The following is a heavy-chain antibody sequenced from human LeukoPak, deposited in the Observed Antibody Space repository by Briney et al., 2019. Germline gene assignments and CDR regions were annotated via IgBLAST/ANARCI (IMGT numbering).Heavy chain of an antibody. CDR2: IYYSGST. D-gene: IGHD5-24*01. Sequence: SETLSLTCSVSGGSISSDDYCWNWIRQHPRKGLEWIGYIYYSGSTYYNPSLKSRVALSVDTSKNQFSLKLSSLTAADTAVYYCAKSREEIRGLDAFDIWGQGTMVTVSS. CDR3: AKSREEIRGLDAFDI. V-gene: IGHV4-31*03. J-gene: IGHJ3*02. CDR1: GGSISSDDYC.